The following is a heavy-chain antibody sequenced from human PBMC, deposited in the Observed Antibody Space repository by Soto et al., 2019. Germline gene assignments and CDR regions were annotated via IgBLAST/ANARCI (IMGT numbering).Heavy chain of an antibody. CDR2: IYSGGST. CDR3: ARDLTSYFDY. V-gene: IGHV3-53*01. CDR1: GFTVSSNY. Sequence: GVLRLSCAASGFTVSSNYMSWVRQAPGKGLEWVSVIYSGGSTYYADSVKGRFTISRDNSKNTLYLQMNSLRAEDTAVYYCARDLTSYFDYWGQGTLVTVSS. J-gene: IGHJ4*02. D-gene: IGHD2-2*01.